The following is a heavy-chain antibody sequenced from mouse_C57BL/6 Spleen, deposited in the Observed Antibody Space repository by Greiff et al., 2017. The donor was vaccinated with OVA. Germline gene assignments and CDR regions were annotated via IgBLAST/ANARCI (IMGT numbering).Heavy chain of an antibody. CDR1: GYAFSSSW. J-gene: IGHJ2*01. CDR2: IYPGDGDT. CDR3: ARGDYFDY. V-gene: IGHV1-82*01. Sequence: QVQLQQSGPELVKPGASVKISCKASGYAFSSSWMNWVKQRPGKGLEWIGRIYPGDGDTNYNGKFKGKATLTADKSSSTAYMQLSSLTSEDSAVYFCARGDYFDYWCQGTTLTVSS.